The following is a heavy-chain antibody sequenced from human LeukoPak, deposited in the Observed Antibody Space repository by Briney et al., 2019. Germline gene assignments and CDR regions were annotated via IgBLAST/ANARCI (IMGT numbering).Heavy chain of an antibody. Sequence: GESLKISCKGSGYSFSIYWIGWVRQMPGKGLEWMGVNYPGDSDTRYSPSFQGQVTISVDKSINTAYLQWNSLKASDTAMYYCARQDGDGLYYFDYWGQGALVTVSS. CDR3: ARQDGDGLYYFDY. CDR2: NYPGDSDT. D-gene: IGHD3-16*01. V-gene: IGHV5-51*01. J-gene: IGHJ4*02. CDR1: GYSFSIYW.